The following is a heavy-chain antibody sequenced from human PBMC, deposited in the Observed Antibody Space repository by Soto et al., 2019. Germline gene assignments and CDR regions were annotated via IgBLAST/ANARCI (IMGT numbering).Heavy chain of an antibody. CDR2: VWFDGGNK. J-gene: IGHJ6*02. D-gene: IGHD4-17*01. CDR3: ARAPAGDYTLYHYYTMDV. V-gene: IGHV3-33*01. Sequence: QVQLVASGGGVVQPGTSLRLSCEASGFTFSDHAMHWVRQAPGKGLEWVAVVWFDGGNKFYTDSVKGRFTISRDNSKNTLFLQMNSLRVVDTAVYYCARAPAGDYTLYHYYTMDVWDQGTPVTVSS. CDR1: GFTFSDHA.